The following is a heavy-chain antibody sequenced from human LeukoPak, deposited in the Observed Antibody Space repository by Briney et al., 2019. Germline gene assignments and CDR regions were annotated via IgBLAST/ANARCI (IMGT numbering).Heavy chain of an antibody. J-gene: IGHJ4*02. Sequence: PSQTLSLTCTVSGGSISSGSYYWSWIRQPPGKGLEWIGYIYYSGSTNYNPSLKSRVTISVDTSKNQFSLKLSSVTAADTAVYYCARGKQYYYASFDYWGQGTLVTVSS. CDR1: GGSISSGSYY. V-gene: IGHV4-61*01. D-gene: IGHD3-10*01. CDR3: ARGKQYYYASFDY. CDR2: IYYSGST.